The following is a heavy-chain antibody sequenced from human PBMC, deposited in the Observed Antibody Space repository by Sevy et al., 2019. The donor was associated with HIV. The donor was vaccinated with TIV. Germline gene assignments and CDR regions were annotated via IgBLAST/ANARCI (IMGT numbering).Heavy chain of an antibody. J-gene: IGHJ4*02. CDR3: AGDIGILLWFGGLNFDY. CDR2: ISAYNGNT. D-gene: IGHD3-10*01. Sequence: ASVKVSCKASGYTFTSYGISWVRQAPGQGLEWMGWISAYNGNTNYAQKLQGRVTMTTDTSTSTAYMELRSLRSDDTAVYYCAGDIGILLWFGGLNFDYWGQGTLVTVSS. CDR1: GYTFTSYG. V-gene: IGHV1-18*04.